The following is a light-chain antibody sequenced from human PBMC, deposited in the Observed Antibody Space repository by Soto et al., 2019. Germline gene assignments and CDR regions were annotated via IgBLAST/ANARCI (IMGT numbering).Light chain of an antibody. CDR1: TLPKQP. CDR2: RGN. V-gene: IGLV3-25*03. Sequence: SYELKQPPSVSVSPGQTVRITCSGETLPKQPAYWYQQKPGQAPVVVIHRGNERPSGIPERFSGSSSGTTVTLTISGVQAEDEADYYCQSADSSGTYPHVVFGGGTKVTVL. J-gene: IGLJ2*01. CDR3: QSADSSGTYPHVV.